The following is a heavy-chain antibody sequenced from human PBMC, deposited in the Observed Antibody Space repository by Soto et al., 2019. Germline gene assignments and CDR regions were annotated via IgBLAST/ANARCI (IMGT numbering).Heavy chain of an antibody. D-gene: IGHD2-15*01. V-gene: IGHV1-3*01. Sequence: ASVKVSCKASGYTFTNYAMHWVRQAPGQRLEWMGWINAGNGNTKYSQKFQGRVTITRDTSASTAYMELSSLRSEDTAVYYCARDMKEPVVYYGLDVWGQGTTVTVSS. CDR1: GYTFTNYA. J-gene: IGHJ6*02. CDR2: INAGNGNT. CDR3: ARDMKEPVVYYGLDV.